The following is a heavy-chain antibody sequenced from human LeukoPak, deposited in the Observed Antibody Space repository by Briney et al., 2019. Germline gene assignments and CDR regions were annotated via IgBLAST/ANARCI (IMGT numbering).Heavy chain of an antibody. D-gene: IGHD1-7*01. Sequence: SVKVSCKASGGTFSSYAISWVRQAPGQGLEWMGGIIPIFGTANYAQKFQGRVTITTDESTSTAYMELSSLRSEDTAVYYCARVTGEAGTTSSRLDFWYYMDVWGKGTTVTVSS. V-gene: IGHV1-69*05. CDR3: ARVTGEAGTTSSRLDFWYYMDV. CDR2: IIPIFGTA. J-gene: IGHJ6*03. CDR1: GGTFSSYA.